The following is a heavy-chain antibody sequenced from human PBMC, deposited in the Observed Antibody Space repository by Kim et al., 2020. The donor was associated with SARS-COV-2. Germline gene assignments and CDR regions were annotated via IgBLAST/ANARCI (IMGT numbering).Heavy chain of an antibody. CDR1: RYTFSSYY. J-gene: IGHJ4*02. Sequence: ASVKVSCKASRYTFSSYYIHWVREAPGQGLEWMGIINPNGGSTNYAQKFQGRVTMTRDTSTNTVYMVMSSMRSEDTAVYYCARGSMSTNAVGSYWGQRTLVTVSP. CDR2: INPNGGST. V-gene: IGHV1-46*01. CDR3: ARGSMSTNAVGSY. D-gene: IGHD3-10*01.